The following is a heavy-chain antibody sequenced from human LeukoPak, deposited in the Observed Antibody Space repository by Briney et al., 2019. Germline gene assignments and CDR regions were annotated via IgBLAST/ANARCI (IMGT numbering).Heavy chain of an antibody. Sequence: SETLSLTCTVSGGSISSSSYYWGWIRQPPGKGLEWIGSIYYSGSTYYNPSLKSRGTISVDTYKNQFSLKLSSVTAADTAVYYCARDYRLAYCGGDCYSDWGQGTLVPVSS. J-gene: IGHJ4*02. CDR2: IYYSGST. CDR3: ARDYRLAYCGGDCYSD. D-gene: IGHD2-21*02. CDR1: GGSISSSSYY. V-gene: IGHV4-39*07.